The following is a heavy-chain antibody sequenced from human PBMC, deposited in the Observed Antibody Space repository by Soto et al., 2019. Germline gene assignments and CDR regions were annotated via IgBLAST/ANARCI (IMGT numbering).Heavy chain of an antibody. CDR2: INPSGGST. CDR3: ASQLAAAGTEYCYYYGMDV. D-gene: IGHD6-13*01. J-gene: IGHJ6*02. CDR1: GYTFTSYY. V-gene: IGHV1-46*01. Sequence: GPSVKVSCKASGYTFTSYYIHWVRQAPGQGLEWMGIINPSGGSTSYAQKFQGRVTMTRDTSTSTVYMELSSLRSEDTAVYYCASQLAAAGTEYCYYYGMDVWGQGTTVTVSS.